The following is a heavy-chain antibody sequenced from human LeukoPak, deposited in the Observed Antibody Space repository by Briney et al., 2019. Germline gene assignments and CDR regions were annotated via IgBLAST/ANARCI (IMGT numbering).Heavy chain of an antibody. D-gene: IGHD3-10*01. V-gene: IGHV4-59*12. CDR1: GGSISSYY. J-gene: IGHJ4*02. CDR2: IYHSGST. Sequence: SETLSLTCTVSGGSISSYYWSWIRQPPGKGLEWIGYIYHSGSTYYNPSLKSRVTISVDRSKNQFSLKLSSVTAADTAVYYCARANQYYYGAIGWYFDYWGQGTLVTVSS. CDR3: ARANQYYYGAIGWYFDY.